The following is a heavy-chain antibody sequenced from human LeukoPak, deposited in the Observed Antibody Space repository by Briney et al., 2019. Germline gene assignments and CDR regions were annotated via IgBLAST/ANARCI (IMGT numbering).Heavy chain of an antibody. CDR2: IIPIFGTA. CDR3: ARGLLSYGAPSHFDY. D-gene: IGHD4-17*01. V-gene: IGHV1-69*13. J-gene: IGHJ4*02. Sequence: ASVKVSCKASGGTFSSYAISWVRQAPGQGLEWTGGIIPIFGTANYAQKFQGRVTITADESTSTAYMELSSLRSEDTAVYYCARGLLSYGAPSHFDYWGQGTLVTVSS. CDR1: GGTFSSYA.